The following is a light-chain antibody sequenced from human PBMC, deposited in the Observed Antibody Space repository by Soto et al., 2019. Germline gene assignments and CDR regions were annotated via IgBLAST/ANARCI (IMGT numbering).Light chain of an antibody. Sequence: EMVMTQSPATLSVSPGERATLSCRASQSVSYNLAWYQQKPGQAPRLLIYGTSTRATGIPARLSGSGSGTEFTLTISSLQSEDFAVYYCQQYNNWPWTFGQGTKVDNK. CDR1: QSVSYN. V-gene: IGKV3-15*01. CDR3: QQYNNWPWT. J-gene: IGKJ1*01. CDR2: GTS.